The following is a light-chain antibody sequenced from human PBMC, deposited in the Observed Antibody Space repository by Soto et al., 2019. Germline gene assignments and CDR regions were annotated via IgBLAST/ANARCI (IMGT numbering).Light chain of an antibody. Sequence: DIQMTQSPSSVSASVGDRVTITCRASQDISSWLAWYQQKPGKAPKLLIYAASSLQRGVPSRFSGSGSGTAFTLTISSLQPEDFATYYCQQANSFPSLTFGGGTEVEMK. CDR1: QDISSW. J-gene: IGKJ4*01. CDR2: AAS. CDR3: QQANSFPSLT. V-gene: IGKV1-12*02.